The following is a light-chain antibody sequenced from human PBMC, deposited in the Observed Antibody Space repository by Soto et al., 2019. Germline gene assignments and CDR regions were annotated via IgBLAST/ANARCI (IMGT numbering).Light chain of an antibody. CDR3: SSYTVINTAV. CDR1: SSDVGAYNY. J-gene: IGLJ3*02. V-gene: IGLV2-14*01. Sequence: QSVLTQPASVSGSPGQSISISCTGSSSDVGAYNYVAWYQQKPGKAPKLLIYEVDNRPSGISHRFSGSKSGNTASLTISGLPTEDEADYYCSSYTVINTAVFGGGTKLTVL. CDR2: EVD.